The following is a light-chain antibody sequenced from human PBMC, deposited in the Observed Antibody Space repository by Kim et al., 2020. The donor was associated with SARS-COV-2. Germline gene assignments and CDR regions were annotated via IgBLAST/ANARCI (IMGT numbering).Light chain of an antibody. CDR2: DVT. Sequence: QSITISCTGTGSDVGNYNYVAWYQHHPGEAPKVMIYDVTKRPSGVSNRFFGSKSGNTASLTISGLQTEDEAHYYCCSYAGSGTLIFGGGTQLTVL. CDR1: GSDVGNYNY. V-gene: IGLV2-14*03. J-gene: IGLJ2*01. CDR3: CSYAGSGTLI.